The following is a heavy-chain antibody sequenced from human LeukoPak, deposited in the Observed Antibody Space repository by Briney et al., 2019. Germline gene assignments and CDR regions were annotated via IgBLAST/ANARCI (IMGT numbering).Heavy chain of an antibody. D-gene: IGHD4-23*01. CDR1: GGSISSGSYY. V-gene: IGHV4-61*02. CDR3: ARDSDAYGGNSWYWFDP. CDR2: IYTSGST. Sequence: SETLSLTCTVSGGSISSGSYYWSWIRQPAGKGLEWIGRIYTSGSTNYNPSLKSRVTISVDTSKNQFSLKLSSVTAADTAVYYCARDSDAYGGNSWYWFDPWGQGTLVTVSS. J-gene: IGHJ5*02.